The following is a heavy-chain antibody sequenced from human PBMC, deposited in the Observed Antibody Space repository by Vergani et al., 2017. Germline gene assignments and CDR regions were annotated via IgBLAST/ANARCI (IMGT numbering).Heavy chain of an antibody. CDR3: ARGILYYDILTGYYN. D-gene: IGHD3-9*01. CDR2: IYHSGST. J-gene: IGHJ4*02. Sequence: QLQLQESGPGLVKPSETLSLTCTVSGGSISSSSYYWSWIRQPPGKGLEWIGYIYHSGSTYYNPSLKSRVTISVDRSKNQFSLKLSSVTAADTAVYYCARGILYYDILTGYYNWGQGTLVTVSS. CDR1: GGSISSSSYY. V-gene: IGHV4-30-2*01.